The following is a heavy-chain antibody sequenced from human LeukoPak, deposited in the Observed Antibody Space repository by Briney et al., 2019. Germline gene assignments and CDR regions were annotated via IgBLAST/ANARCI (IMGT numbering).Heavy chain of an antibody. CDR2: IYYSGST. D-gene: IGHD3-16*01. CDR3: ARGGITSLLNWFDP. CDR1: GGSISSYY. J-gene: IGHJ5*02. Sequence: SETLSLTCTVSGGSISSYYWSWIRQPPGKGLEWIGSIYYSGSTYYNPSLKSRVTISVDTSKNQFSLKLSSVTAADTAVYYCARGGITSLLNWFDPWGQGILVTVSS. V-gene: IGHV4-59*12.